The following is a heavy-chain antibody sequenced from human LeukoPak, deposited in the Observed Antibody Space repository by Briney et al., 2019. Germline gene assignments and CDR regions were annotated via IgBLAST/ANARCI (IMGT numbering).Heavy chain of an antibody. Sequence: SETLSLTCGVSGGFISNTNWWTWFRQPPGEGLEWIGEVNLQGSTNYNPSLKGRVAISVDKSENHISLKLTSVTAADTAVYYCAREGGPYRPLDYSGQGTLVTVAS. CDR1: GGFISNTNW. J-gene: IGHJ4*02. CDR2: VNLQGST. CDR3: AREGGPYRPLDY. V-gene: IGHV4-4*02.